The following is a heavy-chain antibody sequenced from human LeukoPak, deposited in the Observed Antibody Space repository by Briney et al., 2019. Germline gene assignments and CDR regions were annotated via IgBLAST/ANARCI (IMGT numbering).Heavy chain of an antibody. CDR3: ARVGPPTYYYDSSGSNWFDP. D-gene: IGHD3-22*01. J-gene: IGHJ5*02. CDR2: IIPIFGTA. Sequence: ASVKVSCKASGGTFSSYAISWVRQAPGQGLEWMGRIIPIFGTANYAQKFQGRVTITTDESTSTAYMELSSLRSEDTAVYYCARVGPPTYYYDSSGSNWFDPWGQGTLVTVYS. V-gene: IGHV1-69*05. CDR1: GGTFSSYA.